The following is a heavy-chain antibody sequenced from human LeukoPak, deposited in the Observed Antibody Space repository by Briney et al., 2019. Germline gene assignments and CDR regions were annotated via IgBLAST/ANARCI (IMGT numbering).Heavy chain of an antibody. CDR3: ARDLSAVYGSGSSDYYYYYGMDV. V-gene: IGHV3-30*04. D-gene: IGHD3-10*01. CDR1: GFTFSSYA. CDR2: ISYDGSNK. Sequence: GRSLRLSCAASGFTFSSYAMHWVRPAPGKGLEWVAVISYDGSNKYYADSVKGRFTISRDNSKNTLYLQMNSLRAEDTAVYYCARDLSAVYGSGSSDYYYYYGMDVWGKGTTVTVSS. J-gene: IGHJ6*04.